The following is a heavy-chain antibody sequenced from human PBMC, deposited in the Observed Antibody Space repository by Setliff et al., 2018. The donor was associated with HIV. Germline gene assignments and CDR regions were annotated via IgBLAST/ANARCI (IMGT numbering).Heavy chain of an antibody. CDR2: ISSSSSPI. Sequence: PGGSLRLSCAASGFSFSDYHMNWVRQAPGKGLEWISFISSSSSPIYYADSVKGRFTISRDNAKNSLYLQMNSLRAEDTALYYCAKELDYYDSSGYHQIFDYWGQGTLVTVSS. CDR1: GFSFSDYH. V-gene: IGHV3-48*04. J-gene: IGHJ4*02. D-gene: IGHD3-22*01. CDR3: AKELDYYDSSGYHQIFDY.